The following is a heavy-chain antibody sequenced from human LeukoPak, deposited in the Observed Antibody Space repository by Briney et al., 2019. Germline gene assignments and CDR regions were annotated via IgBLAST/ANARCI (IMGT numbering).Heavy chain of an antibody. D-gene: IGHD2-2*01. CDR3: ARGLGYCSSTSCYGWFDP. Sequence: ASVKVSCKASGYTFTGYYMHWVRQAPGQGLEWMGWINPNSGGTNYAQKFQGRVAMTRDTSISTAYMELSRLRSDDTAVYYCARGLGYCSSTSCYGWFDPWGQGTLVTVSS. CDR1: GYTFTGYY. J-gene: IGHJ5*02. CDR2: INPNSGGT. V-gene: IGHV1-2*02.